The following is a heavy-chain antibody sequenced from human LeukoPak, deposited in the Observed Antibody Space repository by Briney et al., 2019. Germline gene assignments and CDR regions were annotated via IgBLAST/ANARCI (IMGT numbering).Heavy chain of an antibody. Sequence: SETLSLTCTVSGGSVSFYYWSWIRQPPGKGLEWIGYIYYSGSTNYNPSLKSQVTISVDTSKNQFSLKVSSVTAADTAVYYCARDARGSSYMDVWGQGTTVTVSS. CDR1: GGSVSFYY. CDR3: ARDARGSSYMDV. V-gene: IGHV4-59*02. D-gene: IGHD3-10*01. J-gene: IGHJ6*02. CDR2: IYYSGST.